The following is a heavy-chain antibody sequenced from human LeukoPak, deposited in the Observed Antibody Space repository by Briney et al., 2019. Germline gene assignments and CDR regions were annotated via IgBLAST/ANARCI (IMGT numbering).Heavy chain of an antibody. CDR1: GYTFTDYY. CDR2: VDPEDGET. CDR3: ATGTFYDSSGLHY. D-gene: IGHD3-22*01. V-gene: IGHV1-69-2*01. J-gene: IGHJ4*02. Sequence: ASVKVSCKASGYTFTDYYMHWVQQAPGKGLEWMGLVDPEDGETIYAEKFQGRVTITADTSTDTAYMELSSLRSEDTAVYYCATGTFYDSSGLHYWGQGTLVTVSS.